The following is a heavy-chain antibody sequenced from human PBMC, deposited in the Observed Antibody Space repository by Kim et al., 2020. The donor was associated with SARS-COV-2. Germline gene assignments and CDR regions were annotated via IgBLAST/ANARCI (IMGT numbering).Heavy chain of an antibody. Sequence: TNYAQKLQGRVTMTTDTSMRTAYMELSSLRSDDTAVYFCARDRGSYSHCSDYWGRGTPVTVS. D-gene: IGHD3-10*01. CDR3: ARDRGSYSHCSDY. V-gene: IGHV1-18*01. J-gene: IGHJ4*02. CDR2: T.